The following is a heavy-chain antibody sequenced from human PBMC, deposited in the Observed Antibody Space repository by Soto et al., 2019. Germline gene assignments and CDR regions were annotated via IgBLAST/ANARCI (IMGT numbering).Heavy chain of an antibody. CDR1: GGSISSGGYY. CDR3: ARGGYSGYDYYYYYGMDV. CDR2: IYYSGST. V-gene: IGHV4-31*03. D-gene: IGHD5-12*01. Sequence: SETLSLTCTVSGGSISSGGYYWSWIRQHPGKGLEWIGYIYYSGSTYYNPSLKSRVTISVDTSKNQFSLKLSSVTAADTAVYYCARGGYSGYDYYYYYGMDVWGQGTTVTVSS. J-gene: IGHJ6*02.